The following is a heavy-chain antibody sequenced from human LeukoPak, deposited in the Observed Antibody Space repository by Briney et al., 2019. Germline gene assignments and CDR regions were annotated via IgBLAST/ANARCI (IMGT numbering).Heavy chain of an antibody. Sequence: SETLSLTCAVSGGSISSGGYSWSWIRQPPGKGLEWIGYIYHSGSTYYNPSLKSRVTISVDRSKNQFSLKLSSVTAADTAVYYCARRTVPTGVDYWGQGTLVTVSS. J-gene: IGHJ4*02. CDR3: ARRTVPTGVDY. V-gene: IGHV4-30-2*01. CDR1: GGSISSGGYS. D-gene: IGHD4-17*01. CDR2: IYHSGST.